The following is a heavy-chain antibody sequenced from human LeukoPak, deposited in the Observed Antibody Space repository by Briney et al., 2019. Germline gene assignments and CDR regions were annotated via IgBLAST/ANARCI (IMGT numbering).Heavy chain of an antibody. CDR3: ARGGYYYDSSAYVSLDF. CDR2: ISSIGSTM. Sequence: QLGGSLRLSCAASGFTFSSYVINWVRQAPRKGLEWVSCISSIGSTMYYADSVKGRFTISRDNAKNSLYLQMNSLRAENTAAYYCARGGYYYDSSAYVSLDFWGQGTLVTVSS. V-gene: IGHV3-48*03. D-gene: IGHD3-22*01. J-gene: IGHJ4*02. CDR1: GFTFSSYV.